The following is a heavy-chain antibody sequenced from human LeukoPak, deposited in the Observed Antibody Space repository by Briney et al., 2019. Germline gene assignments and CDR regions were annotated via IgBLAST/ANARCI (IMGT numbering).Heavy chain of an antibody. Sequence: GGSLRLSCAASGFTFDDYAMHWVRQAPGKGLEWVSGISWNSGTKGYADSVKGRFTISRDNSKNTLYLQMNSLRAEDTAVYYCAKTVTTSFDYWGQETLVTVSS. V-gene: IGHV3-9*01. CDR2: ISWNSGTK. CDR1: GFTFDDYA. CDR3: AKTVTTSFDY. D-gene: IGHD3-22*01. J-gene: IGHJ4*02.